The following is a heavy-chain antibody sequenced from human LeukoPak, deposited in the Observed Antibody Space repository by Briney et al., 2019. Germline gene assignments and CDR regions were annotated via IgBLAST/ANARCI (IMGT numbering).Heavy chain of an antibody. J-gene: IGHJ4*02. CDR1: GGSINNYY. Sequence: KSSETLSLTCTVSGGSINNYYWSWIRQPAGKGLEWIGRIHTSGSTNYNPSLKSRVTMSVDTFKNQFSLKLSSVTAADTAVYYCAREGSGWYSDYWGQGTLVTVSS. D-gene: IGHD6-19*01. CDR2: IHTSGST. V-gene: IGHV4-4*07. CDR3: AREGSGWYSDY.